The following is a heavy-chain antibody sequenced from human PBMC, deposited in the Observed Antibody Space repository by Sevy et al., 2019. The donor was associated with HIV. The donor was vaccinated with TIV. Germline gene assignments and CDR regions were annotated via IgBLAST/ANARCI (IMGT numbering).Heavy chain of an antibody. CDR2: IYYSRST. Sequence: SETLSLTCSVSGGSISSSSYYWGWIRQPPGKGLEWIGNIYYSRSTYYNPSLKSRVSISVATSKTQFSLKLTSVTAADTAVYPCARYPYYGDYPDYWGQGTLVTVSS. CDR3: ARYPYYGDYPDY. V-gene: IGHV4-39*01. D-gene: IGHD3-3*01. CDR1: GGSISSSSYY. J-gene: IGHJ4*02.